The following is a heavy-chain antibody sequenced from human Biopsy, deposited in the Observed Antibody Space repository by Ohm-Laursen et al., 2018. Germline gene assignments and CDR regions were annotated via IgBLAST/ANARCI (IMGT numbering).Heavy chain of an antibody. CDR1: GGSIGSFF. D-gene: IGHD6-19*01. CDR2: IYYSGST. V-gene: IGHV4-59*07. CDR3: ARGMRSSGWPYFDS. Sequence: SDTLSLTCTVSGGSIGSFFWSWIRQPPGKGLEWIGYIYYSGSTNYNPSLRSRVTISVDTSKNHFSLRLRSVTAADTAIYYCARGMRSSGWPYFDSWGQGTLVTVSS. J-gene: IGHJ4*02.